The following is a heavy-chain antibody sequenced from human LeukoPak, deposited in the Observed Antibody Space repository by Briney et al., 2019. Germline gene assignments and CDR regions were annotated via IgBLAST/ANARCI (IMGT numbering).Heavy chain of an antibody. CDR2: IYPDGSST. Sequence: PGGSLRLSCAASGFTFSRSRMHWVRQAPGKGLVWVSRIYPDGSSTTYADSVKGRFTISRDNAKNTLNLQMNSLRVEDTAVYYCATDNGGIYSPVVWGQGTLVTVSS. CDR1: GFTFSRSR. CDR3: ATDNGGIYSPVV. D-gene: IGHD1-26*01. J-gene: IGHJ4*02. V-gene: IGHV3-74*03.